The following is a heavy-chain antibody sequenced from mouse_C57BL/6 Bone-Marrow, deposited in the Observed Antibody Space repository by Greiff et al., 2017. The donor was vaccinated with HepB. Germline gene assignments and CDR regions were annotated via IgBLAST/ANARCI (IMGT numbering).Heavy chain of an antibody. CDR2: IRNKANNHAT. J-gene: IGHJ3*01. CDR3: ARGAQDTACFAY. Sequence: EVKLMESGGGLVQPGGSMKLSCAASGFTFSDAWMDWVRQSPEKGLEWVAAIRNKANNHATYHAESVKGTFTISRDDAKSSVYLQMKSFRAADTGIDDCARGAQDTACFAYWGQGTLVTVSA. CDR1: GFTFSDAW. D-gene: IGHD3-2*02. V-gene: IGHV6-6*01.